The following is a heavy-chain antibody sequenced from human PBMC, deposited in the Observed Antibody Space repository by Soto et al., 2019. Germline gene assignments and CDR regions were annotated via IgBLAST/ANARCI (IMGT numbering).Heavy chain of an antibody. Sequence: PGGSLRLSCEASGFTFTSYWMAWVRQAPVKGLEWVASIKEEGGEGYDVDSVKGRLTISRDNAKNSLYLQMNSLTAEDAAVYYCAKFFFVCLLPRPPGLTLWAQGTM. CDR2: IKEEGGEG. V-gene: IGHV3-7*05. CDR3: AKFFFVCLLPRPPGLTL. J-gene: IGHJ3*01. D-gene: IGHD3-3*01. CDR1: GFTFTSYW.